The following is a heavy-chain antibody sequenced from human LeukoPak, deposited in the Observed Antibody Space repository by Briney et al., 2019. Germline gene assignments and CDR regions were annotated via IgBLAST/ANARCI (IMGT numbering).Heavy chain of an antibody. CDR2: FKSKKDGETT. Sequence: GGALRLSCAGSGFSFIGAWMSWVRQAPGQGLEWGSRFKSKKDGETTDYAAPVKGRFSISRDDSKNILYLQMRSLKIEDTAVYYCITDQAYFYGSGTRGDNWGQGTLVTVSS. V-gene: IGHV3-15*01. J-gene: IGHJ4*02. CDR3: ITDQAYFYGSGTRGDN. CDR1: GFSFIGAW. D-gene: IGHD3-10*01.